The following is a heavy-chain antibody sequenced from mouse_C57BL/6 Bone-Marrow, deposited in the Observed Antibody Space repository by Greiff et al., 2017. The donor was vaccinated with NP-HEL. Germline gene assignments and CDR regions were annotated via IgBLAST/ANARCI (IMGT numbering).Heavy chain of an antibody. CDR1: GYTFTSYW. Sequence: VQLQQPGAELVKPGASVKLSCKASGYTFTSYWMHWVQQRPGPGLEWIGMIHPNSGSTNYNAQFKSKATLTVAKSSSPAYMQRSSMTSEDSAVYYCARRRVLRSWYFDVWGTGTTVTV. J-gene: IGHJ1*03. CDR2: IHPNSGST. V-gene: IGHV1-64*01. D-gene: IGHD1-1*01. CDR3: ARRRVLRSWYFDV.